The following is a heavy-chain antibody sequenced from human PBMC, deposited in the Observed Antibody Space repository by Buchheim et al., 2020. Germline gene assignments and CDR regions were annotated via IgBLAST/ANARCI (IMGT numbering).Heavy chain of an antibody. V-gene: IGHV2-70*15. Sequence: QVTLRESGPALVRPTQTLTLTCTFSGFSLSTSGLSVNWLRQPPGKALEWLARVDWDDDKYYSTSLKTRLTISKDTSKNQVVLTMTNVDPVDTATYYCARKTGSYSSGWYWGGMDVWGQGTT. J-gene: IGHJ6*02. D-gene: IGHD6-19*01. CDR3: ARKTGSYSSGWYWGGMDV. CDR2: VDWDDDK. CDR1: GFSLSTSGLS.